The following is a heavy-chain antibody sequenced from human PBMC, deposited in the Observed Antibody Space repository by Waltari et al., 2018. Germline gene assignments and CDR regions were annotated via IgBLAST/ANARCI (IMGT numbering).Heavy chain of an antibody. D-gene: IGHD1-20*01. CDR2: IIPILGIA. CDR1: GGTFSSYA. J-gene: IGHJ4*02. Sequence: QVQLVQSGAEVKKPGSSVKVSCKASGGTFSSYAISWVLQAPGQGLEWMGGIIPILGIANYAQKFQGRVTITADKSTSTAYMELSSLRSEDTAVYYCARWVNKWNDVEDYWGQGTLVTVSS. CDR3: ARWVNKWNDVEDY. V-gene: IGHV1-69*10.